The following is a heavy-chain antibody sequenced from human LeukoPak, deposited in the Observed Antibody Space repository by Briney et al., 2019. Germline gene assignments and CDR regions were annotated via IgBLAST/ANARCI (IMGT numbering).Heavy chain of an antibody. Sequence: SETLSLTCTVSGGSISSSSYYWGCIRQPPGKGREWHGSIYYSGSTYYNPSLKSRVTISVDTSKNQFSLKLSSVTAADTAVYYCARDRSSTMISAFDMWGQGTMVTVSS. CDR3: ARDRSSTMISAFDM. J-gene: IGHJ3*02. CDR1: GGSISSSSYY. V-gene: IGHV4-39*07. CDR2: IYYSGST. D-gene: IGHD3-22*01.